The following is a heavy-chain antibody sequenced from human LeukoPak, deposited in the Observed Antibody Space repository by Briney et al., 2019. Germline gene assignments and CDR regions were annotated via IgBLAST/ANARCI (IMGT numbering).Heavy chain of an antibody. Sequence: ASVKVSCKACGGTFSSYTISWVRQAPGQGLEWMGRIIPILGIANYAQKFQGRVTITEDKSTSTAYMELSSLRSEDTAVYYCARGPPLDGYSYGENWFDPWGQGTLVTVSS. J-gene: IGHJ5*02. D-gene: IGHD5-18*01. CDR1: GGTFSSYT. CDR3: ARGPPLDGYSYGENWFDP. V-gene: IGHV1-69*02. CDR2: IIPILGIA.